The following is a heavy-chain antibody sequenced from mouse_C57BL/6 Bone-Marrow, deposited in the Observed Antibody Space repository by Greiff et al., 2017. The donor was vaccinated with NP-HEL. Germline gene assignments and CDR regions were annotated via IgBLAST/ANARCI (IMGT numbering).Heavy chain of an antibody. V-gene: IGHV1-19*01. Sequence: VQLQQSGPVLVKPGASVKMSCKASGYTFTDYYMNWVKQSHGKSLEWIGVINPYNGGTSYNQKFKGKATLTVDKSSSTDYMELNSLTSEDSAVYYCARGSTSSGLDYWGQGTTLTVSS. J-gene: IGHJ2*01. CDR2: INPYNGGT. CDR3: ARGSTSSGLDY. CDR1: GYTFTDYY. D-gene: IGHD3-2*02.